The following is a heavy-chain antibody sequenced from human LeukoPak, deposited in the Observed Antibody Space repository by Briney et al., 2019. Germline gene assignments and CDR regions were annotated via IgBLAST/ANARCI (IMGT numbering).Heavy chain of an antibody. V-gene: IGHV1-69*05. CDR1: GGTFSSYA. CDR3: ARDREMATIGHGAFDI. CDR2: IIPIFGTA. Sequence: SVKVPCKASGGTFSSYAISWVRQAPGQGLEWMGRIIPIFGTANYAQKFQGRVTITTDESTSTAYMELSSLRSEDTAVYYCARDREMATIGHGAFDIWGQGTMVTVSS. J-gene: IGHJ3*02. D-gene: IGHD5-24*01.